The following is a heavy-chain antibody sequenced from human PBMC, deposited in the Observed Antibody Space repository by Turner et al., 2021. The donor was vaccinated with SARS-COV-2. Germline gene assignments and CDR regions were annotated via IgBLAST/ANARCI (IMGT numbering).Heavy chain of an antibody. CDR1: GGSISSYY. CDR2: IYTSGSN. D-gene: IGHD3-16*02. Sequence: QVQLQESGPGLVRPSETLSLTCTVSGGSISSYYWSWIRQPAGKGLEWIGRIYTSGSNNYNPSLKSRVTMSVDTSKNQFSLKLSSVTAADTAVYYCAGAIVVTFGGVINTYYRYAMDVWGQGTTVTVSS. V-gene: IGHV4-4*07. J-gene: IGHJ6*02. CDR3: AGAIVVTFGGVINTYYRYAMDV.